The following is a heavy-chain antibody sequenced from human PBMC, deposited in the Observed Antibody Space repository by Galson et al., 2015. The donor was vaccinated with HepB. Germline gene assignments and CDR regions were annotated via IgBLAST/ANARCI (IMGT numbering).Heavy chain of an antibody. CDR2: IKQDGSEK. CDR3: AGRSGYYYPSDY. J-gene: IGHJ4*02. D-gene: IGHD3-22*01. V-gene: IGHV3-7*03. CDR1: GFTFSSYW. Sequence: SLRLSCAASGFTFSSYWMSWVRQAPGKGLEWVAQIKQDGSEKYYLDSVKGRFTISRDNSKNTLYLQMNSLRAEDTAVYYCAGRSGYYYPSDYWGQGTLVTVSS.